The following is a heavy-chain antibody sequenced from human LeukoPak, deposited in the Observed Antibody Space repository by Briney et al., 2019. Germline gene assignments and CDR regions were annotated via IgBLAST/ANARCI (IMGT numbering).Heavy chain of an antibody. CDR1: GFTFSSYD. Sequence: GGSLRLSCAASGFTFSSYDMHWVRQATGKGLVWVSAIGTAGDTYYPGSVKGRFTISRENAKNSLYLQMNSLRAGDTAVYYCARGYGSSSYNWFDPWGQGTLVTVSS. CDR2: IGTAGDT. V-gene: IGHV3-13*01. CDR3: ARGYGSSSYNWFDP. D-gene: IGHD6-6*01. J-gene: IGHJ5*02.